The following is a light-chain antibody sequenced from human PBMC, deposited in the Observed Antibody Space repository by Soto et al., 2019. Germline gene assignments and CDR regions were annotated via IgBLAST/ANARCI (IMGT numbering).Light chain of an antibody. J-gene: IGLJ3*02. CDR2: EVN. CDR1: STDVGGYKY. CDR3: GSYTSSNTWV. Sequence: QSALTQPASVSGSPGQSITISYTGTSTDVGGYKYVSWYQQLPGKAPKLMIYEVNSRPSGVSHRFSGSKSGNTASLTISGLQAEDDADYYCGSYTSSNTWVFGGGTKLTVL. V-gene: IGLV2-14*01.